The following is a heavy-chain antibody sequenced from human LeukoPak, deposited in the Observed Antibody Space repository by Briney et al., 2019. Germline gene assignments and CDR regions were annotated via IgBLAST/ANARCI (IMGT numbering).Heavy chain of an antibody. CDR2: IYSAGTT. CDR3: ARDSTYYYFDY. V-gene: IGHV3-53*01. CDR1: GFAVSSNH. J-gene: IGHJ4*02. Sequence: GGSLRLSCAASGFAVSSNHMNWVRQAPGKGLEWVSIIYSAGTTYHYADSVKGRFTISRDTSKNTVYLQMSSLRDEDTAVYYCARDSTYYYFDYWGQGTLVTVSS. D-gene: IGHD1-26*01.